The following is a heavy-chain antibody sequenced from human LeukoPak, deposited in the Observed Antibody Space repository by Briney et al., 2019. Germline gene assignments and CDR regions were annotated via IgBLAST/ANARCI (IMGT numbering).Heavy chain of an antibody. J-gene: IGHJ6*03. CDR1: GYSISSGYY. Sequence: PSETLSLTCTVSGYSISSGYYWGWIRPPPGKGLEWIGRIDTSGNTNYNPSLKSRVTMSLDTSKSQFSLEVMSVTAADTAVHYCARAASGDAVYYYGSGRRYYYYYMDVWGKGTTVTISS. D-gene: IGHD3-10*01. CDR3: ARAASGDAVYYYGSGRRYYYYYMDV. V-gene: IGHV4-38-2*02. CDR2: IDTSGNT.